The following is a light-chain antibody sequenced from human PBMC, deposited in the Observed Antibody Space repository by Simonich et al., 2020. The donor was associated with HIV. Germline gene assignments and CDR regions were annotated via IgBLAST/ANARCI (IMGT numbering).Light chain of an antibody. Sequence: EIVMTQSPATLSVSPGERATLSCRASQSVSSNLAWYQQKPGQAPRLLIYGASTRATGIPARFSGSGSGTEFTLTISSLQSEDFAVYYCQQRSIWPFTFGQGTKVEIK. CDR3: QQRSIWPFT. J-gene: IGKJ1*01. V-gene: IGKV3-15*01. CDR2: GAS. CDR1: QSVSSN.